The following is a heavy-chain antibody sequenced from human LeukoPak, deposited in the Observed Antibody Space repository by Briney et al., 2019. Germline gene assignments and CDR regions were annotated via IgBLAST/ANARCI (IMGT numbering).Heavy chain of an antibody. CDR2: IYHSGST. D-gene: IGHD1-1*01. CDR1: GYFISSGYY. J-gene: IGHJ4*02. CDR3: ARDRGTWNDDGFDY. V-gene: IGHV4-38-2*02. Sequence: SETLSLTCIVSGYFISSGYYWGWIRQSPGKGPEWIGSIYHSGSTYYNPSLKSRVTISVDTSKNQFSLKLSSVTAADTAVYYCARDRGTWNDDGFDYWGQGTLVTVSS.